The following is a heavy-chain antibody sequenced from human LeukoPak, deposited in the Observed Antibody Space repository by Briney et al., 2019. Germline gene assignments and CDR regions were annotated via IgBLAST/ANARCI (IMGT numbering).Heavy chain of an antibody. J-gene: IGHJ4*02. CDR2: IYYTGNT. CDR3: ARALYSSSWYYFDY. V-gene: IGHV4-59*08. CDR1: GDSISSYY. Sequence: SETLSLTCTVSGDSISSYYWTWIRQPPGKGLEWIGYIYYTGNTNYNPSLKSRVTISVDTSKNHFSLKLSVVTAADTAVYYCARALYSSSWYYFDYWGQGTLVTVPS. D-gene: IGHD6-13*01.